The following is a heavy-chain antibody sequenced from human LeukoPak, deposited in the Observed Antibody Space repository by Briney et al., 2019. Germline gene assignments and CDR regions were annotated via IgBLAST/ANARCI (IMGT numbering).Heavy chain of an antibody. CDR2: IWSDGNNK. D-gene: IGHD6-13*01. Sequence: GGSLRLSCAASGFTFSNYWMSWVRRAPGKGLEWVAIIWSDGNNKYYADSVEGRFTISRDTSKNTLFLQMNSLRAEDTAVYYCARGQPGVAAAGNLDYWGQGTLVTVSS. J-gene: IGHJ4*02. CDR3: ARGQPGVAAAGNLDY. CDR1: GFTFSNYW. V-gene: IGHV3-33*08.